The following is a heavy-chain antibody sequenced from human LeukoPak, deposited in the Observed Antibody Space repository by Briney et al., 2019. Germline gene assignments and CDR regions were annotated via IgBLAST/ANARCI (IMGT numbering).Heavy chain of an antibody. Sequence: ESSETLSLTCTVSGGSISSYYWSWIRQPPGKGLEGIGYIYYSGTTNYSPSLKSRVTISVDTSKNHFPLKLNFVTSPDTAVYYCARSGSIAAVFDYWGQGTLVTVSS. CDR1: GGSISSYY. J-gene: IGHJ4*02. CDR2: IYYSGTT. V-gene: IGHV4-59*01. D-gene: IGHD6-13*01. CDR3: ARSGSIAAVFDY.